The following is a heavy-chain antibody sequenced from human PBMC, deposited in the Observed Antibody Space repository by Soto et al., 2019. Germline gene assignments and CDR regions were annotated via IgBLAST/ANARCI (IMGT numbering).Heavy chain of an antibody. D-gene: IGHD2-15*01. Sequence: QVHLMQSGGEVKKPGASVKVSCKTSGYTFTSYGISWVRQAPGEGLEWMGWISGKDGDTKYAQQFQGRVTLTTDTSTTTAYMEVRSLRSDDTAVYYCASSLGYCSGGSCYSFPYWGQGTLVTVSS. CDR1: GYTFTSYG. CDR3: ASSLGYCSGGSCYSFPY. J-gene: IGHJ4*02. V-gene: IGHV1-18*01. CDR2: ISGKDGDT.